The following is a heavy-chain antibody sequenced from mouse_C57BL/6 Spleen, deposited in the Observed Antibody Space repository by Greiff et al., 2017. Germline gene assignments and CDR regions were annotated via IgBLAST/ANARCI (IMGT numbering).Heavy chain of an antibody. CDR3: ARSYYDGSLHWYCDV. J-gene: IGHJ1*03. CDR2: LLPGSGRT. V-gene: IGHV1-9*01. D-gene: IGHD1-1*01. Sequence: QVQLQQSGAELMKPGASVKLSCKATGYTFTGYWIEWVKQRPGHGLEWIGELLPGSGRTNYNEKVKGKATFPADTSSNTAYMQLSSLTTEDSAIYYCARSYYDGSLHWYCDVWGTGTTVTGSS. CDR1: GYTFTGYW.